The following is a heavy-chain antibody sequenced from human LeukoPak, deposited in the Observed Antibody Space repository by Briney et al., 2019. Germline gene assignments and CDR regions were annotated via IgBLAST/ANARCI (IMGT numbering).Heavy chain of an antibody. Sequence: TGGSLRLSCAASGFAFSVYEMYWVRQAPGKGLEWVSNISSSGGTRYYADSVKGRFTISRDNAKNSLYLQMNSLRAEDTAVYYCATLTVASSFDYWGQGTLVTVSS. CDR1: GFAFSVYE. J-gene: IGHJ4*02. D-gene: IGHD6-19*01. CDR2: ISSSGGTR. CDR3: ATLTVASSFDY. V-gene: IGHV3-48*03.